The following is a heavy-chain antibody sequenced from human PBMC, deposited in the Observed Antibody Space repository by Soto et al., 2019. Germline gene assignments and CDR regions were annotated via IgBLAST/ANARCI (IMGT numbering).Heavy chain of an antibody. J-gene: IGHJ4*02. D-gene: IGHD3-3*01. CDR1: GFTFSSYA. Sequence: EVQLLESGGGLVQPGGSLRLSCAASGFTFSSYAMSWVRQAPGKGLEWVSAISGSGGSTYYADSVKGRFTISRDNSKNTLYLQMNSLRAEDTAVYYCAKVERGYDFWSGYYVDYWGQGTLVTVSS. CDR2: ISGSGGST. CDR3: AKVERGYDFWSGYYVDY. V-gene: IGHV3-23*01.